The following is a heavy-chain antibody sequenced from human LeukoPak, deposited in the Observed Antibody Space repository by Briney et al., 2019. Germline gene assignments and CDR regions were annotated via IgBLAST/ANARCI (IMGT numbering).Heavy chain of an antibody. CDR3: ARGRYCSSTSCPRKHFDY. Sequence: SGGSLRLSCAASGFTFSSYSMTWVRQAPGKGLEWASSTSSSSSYIYYADSVKGRFTISRDNAKNSLYLQMNSLRAEDTAVYYCARGRYCSSTSCPRKHFDYWGQGTLVTVSS. D-gene: IGHD2-2*01. V-gene: IGHV3-21*01. CDR1: GFTFSSYS. CDR2: TSSSSSYI. J-gene: IGHJ4*02.